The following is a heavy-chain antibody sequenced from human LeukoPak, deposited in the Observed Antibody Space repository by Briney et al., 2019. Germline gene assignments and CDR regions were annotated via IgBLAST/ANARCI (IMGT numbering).Heavy chain of an antibody. V-gene: IGHV4-59*01. J-gene: IGHJ6*02. Sequence: SETLSLTCTVSGGSISSYYWSWIRQPPGKGLEWIGYIYYSGSTNYNPSLKSRVTISVDTSKNQSSLKLSSVTAADTAVYYCARVSLWFGKDVKYGMDVWGQGTTVTVSS. CDR1: GGSISSYY. CDR3: ARVSLWFGKDVKYGMDV. CDR2: IYYSGST. D-gene: IGHD3-10*01.